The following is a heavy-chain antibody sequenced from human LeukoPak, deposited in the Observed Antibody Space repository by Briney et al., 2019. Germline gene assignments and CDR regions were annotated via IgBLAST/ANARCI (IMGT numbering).Heavy chain of an antibody. J-gene: IGHJ5*02. CDR2: IYYSGST. V-gene: IGHV4-59*01. CDR3: ARGSTTYYYDSSGYYYDWFDP. CDR1: GGSISSYY. D-gene: IGHD3-22*01. Sequence: PSETLSLTCTVSGGSISSYYWSWIRQPPGKGLEWIGYIYYSGSTNYNPSLKSRVTISVDTSKNQFSLKLSSVTAADTAVYYCARGSTTYYYDSSGYYYDWFDPWGQGTLVTVSS.